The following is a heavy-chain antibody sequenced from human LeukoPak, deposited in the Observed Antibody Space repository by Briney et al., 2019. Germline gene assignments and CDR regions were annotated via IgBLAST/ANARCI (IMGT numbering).Heavy chain of an antibody. D-gene: IGHD5-12*01. CDR2: MYYSGST. V-gene: IGHV4-31*03. J-gene: IGHJ4*02. CDR3: AREDVDIVASGSTS. CDR1: GGSISSGGYY. Sequence: SETLSLTCTVSGGSISSGGYYWSWIRQHPGKGLEGIGYMYYSGSTYYNPSLKSRVTISVDTSKNQFSLKLSSVTAVDTAVYYCAREDVDIVASGSTSWGQGTLVTVSS.